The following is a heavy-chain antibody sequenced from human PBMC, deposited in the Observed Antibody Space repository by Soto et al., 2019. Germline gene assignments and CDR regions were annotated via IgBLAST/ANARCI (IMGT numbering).Heavy chain of an antibody. CDR2: IWYDGSNK. J-gene: IGHJ4*02. V-gene: IGHV3-33*01. CDR1: GFTFSSYG. CDR3: ARDGPLRGYSGYDDDHYFDY. D-gene: IGHD5-12*01. Sequence: QVQLVESGGGVVQPGRSLRLSCAVSGFTFSSYGMHWVRQAPGKGLEWVAVIWYDGSNKYYADSVKGRFTISRDNSKNTLYLQMNSLRAEDTAVYYCARDGPLRGYSGYDDDHYFDYWGQGTLVTVSS.